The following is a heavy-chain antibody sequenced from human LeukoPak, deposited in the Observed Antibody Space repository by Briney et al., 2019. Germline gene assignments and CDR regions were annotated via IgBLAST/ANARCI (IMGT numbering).Heavy chain of an antibody. J-gene: IGHJ4*02. Sequence: GGFLRLSCAASGFTFDDYGMSWVRQAPGKGLEWVSGINWNGGSTGYADSVKGRFTISRDNAKNSLYLQMNSLRAEDTALYYCACEVFNWNQGAFDYWGQGTLVTVSS. V-gene: IGHV3-20*04. CDR1: GFTFDDYG. CDR3: ACEVFNWNQGAFDY. CDR2: INWNGGST. D-gene: IGHD1-20*01.